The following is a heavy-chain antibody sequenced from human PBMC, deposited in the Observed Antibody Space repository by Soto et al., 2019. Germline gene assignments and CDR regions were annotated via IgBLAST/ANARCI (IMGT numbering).Heavy chain of an antibody. J-gene: IGHJ6*03. V-gene: IGHV3-64*01. CDR2: IINNGAHT. D-gene: IGHD6-13*01. Sequence: EAQLVESGGGLVQPGGSLRLSCAASGFTFSNYEMHWVRQAPGKGLEYVSGIINNGAHTEYAKSVKGRFTISRDNSENTLYLQMGSLRAEDMALYYCARRGYGSRWPNVYLDVWGKGTTVTVSS. CDR1: GFTFSNYE. CDR3: ARRGYGSRWPNVYLDV.